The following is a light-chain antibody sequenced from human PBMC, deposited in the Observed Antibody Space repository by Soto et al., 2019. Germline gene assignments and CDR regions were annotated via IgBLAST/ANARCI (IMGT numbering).Light chain of an antibody. J-gene: IGKJ1*01. CDR3: LKYNSAPWT. CDR2: AAS. V-gene: IGKV1-27*01. CDR1: QGISNY. Sequence: DIPMTQSPSSLSASVGDRVTITCRASQGISNYLAWYQQKPGKVPKLLIYAASTLQSGVPSRFSGSGSGTEFTLTISSLQPEDVATYYCLKYNSAPWTFGQGTKVEIK.